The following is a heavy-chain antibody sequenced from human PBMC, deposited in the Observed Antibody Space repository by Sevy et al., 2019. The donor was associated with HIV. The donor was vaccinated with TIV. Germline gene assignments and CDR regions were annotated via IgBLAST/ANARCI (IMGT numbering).Heavy chain of an antibody. CDR3: ARGTGSSGWYFDYYGMDV. Sequence: GGSMRLSCAASGFTFSDYYMSWIRQAPGKGLEWVSYISSSGSTIYYADSVKGRFTISRDNAKNSLYLQMNSLRAEDTAVYYCARGTGSSGWYFDYYGMDVWGQGTTVTVSS. CDR2: ISSSGSTI. J-gene: IGHJ6*02. V-gene: IGHV3-11*01. CDR1: GFTFSDYY. D-gene: IGHD6-19*01.